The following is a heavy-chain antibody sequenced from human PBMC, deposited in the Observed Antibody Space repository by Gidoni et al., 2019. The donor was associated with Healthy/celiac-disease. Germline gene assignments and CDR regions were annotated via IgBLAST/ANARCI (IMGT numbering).Heavy chain of an antibody. CDR1: GSTFSSDG. J-gene: IGHJ6*02. Sequence: QVQLVESGGGVVQPGRSRRLSGAASGSTFSSDGMHWVRQAPGKGLEWVAVISYDGSNKYYADSVKGRFTISRDNSKNTLYLQMNSLRAEDTAVYYCANSESVWFGEKWGYGMDVWGQGTTVTVSS. D-gene: IGHD3-10*01. CDR3: ANSESVWFGEKWGYGMDV. V-gene: IGHV3-30*18. CDR2: ISYDGSNK.